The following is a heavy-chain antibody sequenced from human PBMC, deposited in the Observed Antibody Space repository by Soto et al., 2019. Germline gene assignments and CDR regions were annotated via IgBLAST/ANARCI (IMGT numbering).Heavy chain of an antibody. Sequence: LSLTCTVSGGSISSYYWSWIRQPPGKGLEWIGYIYYSGSTNYNPSLKSRVTISVDTSKNQFSLKLSSVTAADTAVYYCAREATMVRGVNNYYYGMDVWGQGTTVTVS. CDR3: AREATMVRGVNNYYYGMDV. V-gene: IGHV4-59*01. CDR2: IYYSGST. J-gene: IGHJ6*02. D-gene: IGHD3-10*01. CDR1: GGSISSYY.